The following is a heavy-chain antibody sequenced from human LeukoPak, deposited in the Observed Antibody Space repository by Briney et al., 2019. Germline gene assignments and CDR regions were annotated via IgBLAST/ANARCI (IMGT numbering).Heavy chain of an antibody. Sequence: GGSLRLSCAASGFTFSNYAMNWVRQAPGKGLQWVSAISAHDGSTYYADSVKGRFTISRDNSKNTLYLQMNSLRAEDTAVYYCAKDWGSGSYQPDAFDIWGQGTMVTVSS. D-gene: IGHD1-26*01. J-gene: IGHJ3*02. CDR2: ISAHDGST. V-gene: IGHV3-23*01. CDR1: GFTFSNYA. CDR3: AKDWGSGSYQPDAFDI.